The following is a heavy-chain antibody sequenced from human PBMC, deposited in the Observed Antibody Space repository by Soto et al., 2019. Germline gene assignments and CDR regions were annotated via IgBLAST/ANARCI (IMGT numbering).Heavy chain of an antibody. Sequence: EVQLVESGGGLVQPGRSLRLSCAASGFTFDDYAMHWVRQAPGKGLEWVSGISWNSGSIGYADSVKGRFTISRDNAKNSLYLQMNSLRAEDTALYYCAKVYGDYGNDAFDIWGQGTMVTVSS. CDR3: AKVYGDYGNDAFDI. J-gene: IGHJ3*02. CDR1: GFTFDDYA. D-gene: IGHD4-17*01. CDR2: ISWNSGSI. V-gene: IGHV3-9*01.